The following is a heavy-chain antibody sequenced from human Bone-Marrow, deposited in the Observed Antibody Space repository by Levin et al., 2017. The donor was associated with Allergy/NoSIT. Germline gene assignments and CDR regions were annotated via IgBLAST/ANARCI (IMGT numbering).Heavy chain of an antibody. V-gene: IGHV3-23*01. CDR1: GFIFADYA. D-gene: IGHD4-17*01. CDR3: AKAGTTVMLDYSYLDV. CDR2: LDGSSGKT. Sequence: GESLKISCTISGFIFADYAMNWVRQAPGRGLEWVSSLDGSSGKTHYADVVKGRFTISREYSKDTLFLQMNSLRVEDTARYYCAKAGTTVMLDYSYLDVWGEGTAVTVSS. J-gene: IGHJ6*03.